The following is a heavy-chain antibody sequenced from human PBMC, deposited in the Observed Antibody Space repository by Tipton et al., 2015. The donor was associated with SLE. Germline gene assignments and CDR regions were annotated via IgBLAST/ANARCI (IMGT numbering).Heavy chain of an antibody. Sequence: TLSLTCAVYGGSFSGYYWSWIRQPPGKGLEWIGEINHSGSTNYNPSLKSRVTISADTSKNQFSLKLSSVTAADTAVYYCARRIYCSSTSCYFDAFDIWGQGTMVTVSS. CDR2: INHSGST. D-gene: IGHD2-2*01. J-gene: IGHJ3*02. CDR1: GGSFSGYY. V-gene: IGHV4-34*01. CDR3: ARRIYCSSTSCYFDAFDI.